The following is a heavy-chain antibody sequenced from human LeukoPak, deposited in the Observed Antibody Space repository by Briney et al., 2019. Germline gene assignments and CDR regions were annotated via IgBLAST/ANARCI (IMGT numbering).Heavy chain of an antibody. CDR1: DDSISSYY. V-gene: IGHV4-59*12. D-gene: IGHD6-13*01. J-gene: IGHJ4*02. Sequence: SETLSLTCTVSDDSISSYYWIWIRQPPGKGLEGIGYIHHSGSANYNPSLKSRVTMSVDTSKNQFSLKLSSVTAADTAVYYCAREDRVVGYSPDYWGQGTLVTVSS. CDR2: IHHSGSA. CDR3: AREDRVVGYSPDY.